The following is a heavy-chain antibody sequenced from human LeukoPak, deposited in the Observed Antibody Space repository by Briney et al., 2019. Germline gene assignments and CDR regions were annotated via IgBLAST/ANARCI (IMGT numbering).Heavy chain of an antibody. V-gene: IGHV4-34*01. CDR2: IKDGGIT. CDR3: VRGFSGVVGDY. D-gene: IGHD3-10*01. J-gene: IGHJ4*02. Sequence: PSETLSLTCAVYSGSLSGYFWSWIRQPPGKGLEWIGEIKDGGITNYNPSLKSRVTISADTSKNQLSLRLTSATAADTAVYYCVRGFSGVVGDYWGQGTLVTASS. CDR1: SGSLSGYF.